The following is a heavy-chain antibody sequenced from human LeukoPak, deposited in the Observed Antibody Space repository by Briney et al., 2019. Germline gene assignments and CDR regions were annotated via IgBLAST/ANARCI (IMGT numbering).Heavy chain of an antibody. CDR2: FSGSFSST. Sequence: GGSLRLSCAASGFTFSTYAMTWVRQAPGKGLEWVSSFSGSFSSTYYADSVKGRFTISRDNSKNTLYLQMNSLRAEDTAVYYCAKRPRYYDFWSGYYPDYWGQGTLVTVSS. CDR3: AKRPRYYDFWSGYYPDY. J-gene: IGHJ4*02. V-gene: IGHV3-23*01. CDR1: GFTFSTYA. D-gene: IGHD3-3*01.